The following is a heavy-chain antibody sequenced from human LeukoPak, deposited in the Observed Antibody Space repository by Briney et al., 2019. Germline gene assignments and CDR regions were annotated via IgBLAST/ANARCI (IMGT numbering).Heavy chain of an antibody. J-gene: IGHJ4*02. V-gene: IGHV4-61*01. CDR3: ARVGIAVASPFFDY. CDR1: SGSVSSGSYY. D-gene: IGHD6-19*01. Sequence: SETLSLTCTVSSGSVSSGSYYWTWIRQPPGKGLEWIGYIYYSGTTNYNPSLESRVTISVDTSKNQFSLKLGSETAADTAVYYCARVGIAVASPFFDYWGQGTLVTVSS. CDR2: IYYSGTT.